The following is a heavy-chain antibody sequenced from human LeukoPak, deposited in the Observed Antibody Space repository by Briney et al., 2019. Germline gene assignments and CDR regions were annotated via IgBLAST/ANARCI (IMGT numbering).Heavy chain of an antibody. V-gene: IGHV4-34*01. D-gene: IGHD2-15*01. J-gene: IGHJ2*01. Sequence: PSETLSLTCAVYGGSFSGYYWRWIRHPPGKGLEWIGEINHSGSTNYNPSLKSRVTISIDTSKNQFSLKLSSVTAADTALYYCARRRVVVVAATVPSLKRYWYFDLWGRGTLVTVSS. CDR3: ARRRVVVVAATVPSLKRYWYFDL. CDR1: GGSFSGYY. CDR2: INHSGST.